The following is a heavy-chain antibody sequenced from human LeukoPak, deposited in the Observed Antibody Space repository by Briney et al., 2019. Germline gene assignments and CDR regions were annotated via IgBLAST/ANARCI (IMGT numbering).Heavy chain of an antibody. CDR1: GFTFSSYA. CDR3: ASPGAYY. CDR2: ISSNGGST. J-gene: IGHJ4*02. V-gene: IGHV3-64*01. Sequence: PGGSLRLSCAASGFTFSSYAMHWLRRAPGKGLEYVSAISSNGGSTYYANSVKGRFTISRDNSKNTLYLQMGSLRAEDMAVYYCASPGAYYWGQGTLVTVSS.